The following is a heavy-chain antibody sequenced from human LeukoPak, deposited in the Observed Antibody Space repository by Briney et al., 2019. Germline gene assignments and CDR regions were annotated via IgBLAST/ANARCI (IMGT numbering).Heavy chain of an antibody. CDR2: IYYSGST. CDR3: ARFKPMTGNDY. Sequence: SETLSLTCTVSGGSISSYYWSWIRQPPGKGLEWIGYIYYSGSTNYNPSLKSRVTISADTSKNQFSLKLTSVTAADTALYYCARFKPMTGNDYWGQGALVTVSS. J-gene: IGHJ4*02. D-gene: IGHD3-9*01. V-gene: IGHV4-59*01. CDR1: GGSISSYY.